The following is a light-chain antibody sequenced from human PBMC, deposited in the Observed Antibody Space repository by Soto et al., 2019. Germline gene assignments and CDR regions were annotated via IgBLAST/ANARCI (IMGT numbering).Light chain of an antibody. V-gene: IGKV3-20*01. CDR1: QSVSSSY. Sequence: ESVLTQSRGTLSLSPGQRPTLCCRASQSVSSSYLAWYQQKPGQAPRVLIYGASSRATGIPDRFSGSGSGTDFTLTISRLEPEDFAVYYCQQYGSSGTFGQGTKVDIK. CDR3: QQYGSSGT. J-gene: IGKJ1*01. CDR2: GAS.